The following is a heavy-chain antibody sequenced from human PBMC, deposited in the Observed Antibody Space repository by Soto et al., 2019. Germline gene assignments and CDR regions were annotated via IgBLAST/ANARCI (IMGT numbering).Heavy chain of an antibody. CDR2: INHSGSA. Sequence: PSETLSLTCAVYGGSFSGYYWSWIRQPPGKGLEWIGEINHSGSANYNPSLKSRVTISVDTSKNQFSLKLSSVTAAGTAVYYCARGKEVDYWSQGTLVTVSS. J-gene: IGHJ4*02. V-gene: IGHV4-34*01. CDR3: ARGKEVDY. CDR1: GGSFSGYY.